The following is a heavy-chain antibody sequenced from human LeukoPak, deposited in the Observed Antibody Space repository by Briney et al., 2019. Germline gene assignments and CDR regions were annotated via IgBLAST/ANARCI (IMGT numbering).Heavy chain of an antibody. CDR2: IYYSGST. CDR1: AGSISIYY. V-gene: IGHV4-59*07. Sequence: SHTLSPTRNLAAGSISIYYCSWIRQPPGKGREWIGYIYYSGSTKYNPSIKSRVTISVDTSKNQFSLKLSSVTAADTAVYYCARALGGYCSSTSCYQFDYWGQGTLVTVSS. J-gene: IGHJ4*02. D-gene: IGHD2-2*03. CDR3: ARALGGYCSSTSCYQFDY.